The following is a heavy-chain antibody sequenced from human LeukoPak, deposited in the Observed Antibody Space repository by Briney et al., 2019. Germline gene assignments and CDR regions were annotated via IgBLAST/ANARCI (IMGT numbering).Heavy chain of an antibody. CDR1: GGSISSYY. CDR3: ARTAGYSSGWYSGYYYYMDV. J-gene: IGHJ6*03. V-gene: IGHV4-4*07. Sequence: SETLSLTCTVSGGSISSYYWSWIRQPAGKGLEWIGRIYTSGSTNYNPSLKSRVTMSVDTSKNQFSLKLSSVTAADTAVYYCARTAGYSSGWYSGYYYYMDVWGKGTTVTVSS. CDR2: IYTSGST. D-gene: IGHD6-19*01.